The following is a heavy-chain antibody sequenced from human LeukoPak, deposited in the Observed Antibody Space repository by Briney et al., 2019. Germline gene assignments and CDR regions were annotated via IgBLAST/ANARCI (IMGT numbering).Heavy chain of an antibody. CDR1: GGSIGSYS. J-gene: IGHJ4*02. CDR2: IYYSGST. Sequence: PSETLSLTCTVSGGSIGSYSWNWIRQPPGKGLEWIGYIYYSGSTNHKPSLKSRVTISVDTSKNQFSLKLTSVTAADTAVYYCARLRGIGNFDYWGQGTLVTVSS. V-gene: IGHV4-59*01. D-gene: IGHD3-16*01. CDR3: ARLRGIGNFDY.